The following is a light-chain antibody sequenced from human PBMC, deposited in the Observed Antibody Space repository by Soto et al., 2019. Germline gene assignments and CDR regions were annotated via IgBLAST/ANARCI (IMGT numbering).Light chain of an antibody. J-gene: IGKJ1*01. V-gene: IGKV3-20*01. CDR2: GAS. CDR3: QQYGSSGT. Sequence: EIVLTQSPGTLSLSPGERDTLSCMASQSVSNNYLAWYQQKPGQAPRLLIYGASNRATGIPDRFSGSGSGTYFPLTISRLEPEDFAVYYCQQYGSSGTVGQGTKVDIK. CDR1: QSVSNNY.